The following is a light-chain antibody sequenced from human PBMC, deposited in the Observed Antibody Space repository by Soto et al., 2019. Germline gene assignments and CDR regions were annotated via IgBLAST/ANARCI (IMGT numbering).Light chain of an antibody. CDR1: QSVSSY. CDR3: QQRSNWPYT. J-gene: IGKJ2*01. CDR2: DAS. Sequence: EIVLTQSPATLSLSPGERATLSCRASQSVSSYLAWYQQKPGQAPRLLIYDASNRATGIPARFSGSGSGTDLPLTISSLGPEDFAVYYCQQRSNWPYTFGQGTKLEIK. V-gene: IGKV3-11*01.